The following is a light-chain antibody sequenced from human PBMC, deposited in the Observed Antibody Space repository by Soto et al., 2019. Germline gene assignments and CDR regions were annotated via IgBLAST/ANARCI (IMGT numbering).Light chain of an antibody. CDR2: YDF. Sequence: SYVLTQRPSVSVAPEKTARITCGGDNIGDKAVHWLQQRPGQAPLLVIYYDFERPSGIPDGFSGSNSGNTATLTISRVEAGDEADYFCQVWDTTLAQPIFGRGTKLTVL. J-gene: IGLJ2*01. CDR1: NIGDKA. CDR3: QVWDTTLAQPI. V-gene: IGLV3-21*04.